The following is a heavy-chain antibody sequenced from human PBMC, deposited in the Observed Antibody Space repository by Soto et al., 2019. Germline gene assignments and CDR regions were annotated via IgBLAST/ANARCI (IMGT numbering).Heavy chain of an antibody. V-gene: IGHV1-69*13. CDR1: GGTFSRSA. J-gene: IGHJ4*02. CDR2: IVPVFGKA. CDR3: ARDGTLYDSSAYYYVY. D-gene: IGHD3-22*01. Sequence: ASVKVSCKASGGTFSRSAINWVRQAPGQGLEWMGGIVPVFGKANYAQKFQGRVTITADESTSTGYMELRSLTSEDTAVYYCARDGTLYDSSAYYYVYWGQGTLVTVSS.